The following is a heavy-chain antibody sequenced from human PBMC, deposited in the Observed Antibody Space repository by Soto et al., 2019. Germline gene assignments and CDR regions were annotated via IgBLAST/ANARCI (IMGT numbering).Heavy chain of an antibody. CDR1: GCTFSSYN. CDR2: ISSSSSYI. CDR3: SSLPSYYDSSGYVDY. V-gene: IGHV3-21*01. D-gene: IGHD3-22*01. J-gene: IGHJ4*02. Sequence: GGALSLSCAASGCTFSSYNMNWVRQAPGKGLEWVSSISSSSSYIYYADSVKGRFTISRDKDKNSLYLQMNSLRAEDTAVYYCSSLPSYYDSSGYVDYWGQGTLVTVSS.